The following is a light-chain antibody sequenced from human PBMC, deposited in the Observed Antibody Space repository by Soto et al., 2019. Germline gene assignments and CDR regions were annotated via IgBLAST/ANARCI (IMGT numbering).Light chain of an antibody. Sequence: DIQMTQSPSTLSASVGDRVTITCRASQSISSWLAWYQQKPGKAPKLLIYDASSLESGVPSRFSGSGSGTEFTLTISSLQPEDVATYYCQKYNSAPPDTFGQGTRLEIK. CDR2: DAS. J-gene: IGKJ5*01. CDR1: QSISSW. V-gene: IGKV1-5*01. CDR3: QKYNSAPPDT.